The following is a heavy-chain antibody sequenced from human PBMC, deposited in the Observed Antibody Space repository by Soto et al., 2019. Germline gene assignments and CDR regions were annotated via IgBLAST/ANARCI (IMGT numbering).Heavy chain of an antibody. V-gene: IGHV3-23*01. CDR2: ISGSGGST. D-gene: IGHD3-3*01. CDR1: GFTFSSYA. CDR3: AKDAGFSYYMDV. Sequence: GGSLRLSCAASGFTFSSYAMSLARQAPGKGLEWVSGISGSGGSTYYADSVKGRFTISRDNSKNTLFLQMDSLRAEDTAVYYCAKDAGFSYYMDVWGKGTTVTVTS. J-gene: IGHJ6*03.